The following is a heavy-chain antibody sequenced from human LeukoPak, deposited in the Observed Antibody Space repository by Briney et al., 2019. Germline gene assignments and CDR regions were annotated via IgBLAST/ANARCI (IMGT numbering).Heavy chain of an antibody. Sequence: GASVKVSCKASGYTFTGYYMHWVRQAPGQGLEWMGWINPNSGGTNYAQKFQGRVTMTRDTSISTAYMELSRLRSDDTAVYYCARDKARGPGAFDIWGQGTMVTVSS. CDR1: GYTFTGYY. J-gene: IGHJ3*02. CDR3: ARDKARGPGAFDI. V-gene: IGHV1-2*02. D-gene: IGHD6-6*01. CDR2: INPNSGGT.